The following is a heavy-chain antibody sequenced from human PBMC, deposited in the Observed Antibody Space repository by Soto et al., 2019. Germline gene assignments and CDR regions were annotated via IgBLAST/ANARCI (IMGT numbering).Heavy chain of an antibody. J-gene: IGHJ3*02. CDR2: TFYSGST. Sequence: RSLTCTVSGGSLSSGSYHWGWIRQPPGQGPEWIGNTFYSGSTYYNPSLKSRVTISVDTAKNQFSLMLSSVTAADTAVYYCARLESAFDIWGQGTMVTVSS. CDR1: GGSLSSGSYH. D-gene: IGHD1-1*01. CDR3: ARLESAFDI. V-gene: IGHV4-39*01.